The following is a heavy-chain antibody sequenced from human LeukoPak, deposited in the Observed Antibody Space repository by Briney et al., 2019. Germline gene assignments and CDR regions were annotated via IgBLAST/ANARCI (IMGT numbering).Heavy chain of an antibody. J-gene: IGHJ3*02. CDR1: GGTFSSYA. Sequence: ASVKVSCKASGGTFSSYAISWVRQAPGQGLEWMGRIIPILGIANYAQKFQGRVTITADKSTSTAYMELSSLRSDDTAVYYCARSWGRGEAAAGLEDAFDIWGQGTMVTVSS. V-gene: IGHV1-69*04. D-gene: IGHD6-13*01. CDR3: ARSWGRGEAAAGLEDAFDI. CDR2: IIPILGIA.